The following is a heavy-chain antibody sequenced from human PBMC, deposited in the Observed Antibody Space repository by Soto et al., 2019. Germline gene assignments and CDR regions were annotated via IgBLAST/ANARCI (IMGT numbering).Heavy chain of an antibody. V-gene: IGHV1-69*13. CDR2: IIPIFGTA. D-gene: IGHD3-10*01. Sequence: ASVKVSCKASGGTFSSYAISWARQAPGQGLEWMGGIIPIFGTANYAQKFQGRVTITADESTSTAYMELSSLRSEDTAVYYCARTDFGSEYFDYWGQETLVTVSS. CDR3: ARTDFGSEYFDY. CDR1: GGTFSSYA. J-gene: IGHJ4*02.